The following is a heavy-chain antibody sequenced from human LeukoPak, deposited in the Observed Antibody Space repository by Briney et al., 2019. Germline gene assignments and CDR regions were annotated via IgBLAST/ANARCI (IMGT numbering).Heavy chain of an antibody. CDR1: GFTFSSYS. D-gene: IGHD6-19*01. J-gene: IGHJ3*02. CDR2: ISSSSSYI. V-gene: IGHV3-21*01. Sequence: PGGSLRLSCAASGFTFSSYSMNWVRQAPGKGVEWVSSISSSSSYIYYADSVKGRFTISRDNAKNSLYLQMNSLRAEDTAVYYCARMLHSSGWRSLAFDIWGQGTMVTVSS. CDR3: ARMLHSSGWRSLAFDI.